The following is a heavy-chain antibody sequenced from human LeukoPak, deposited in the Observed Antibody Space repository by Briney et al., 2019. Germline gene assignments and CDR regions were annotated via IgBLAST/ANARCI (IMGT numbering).Heavy chain of an antibody. CDR3: VRLTYYYALDV. V-gene: IGHV4-31*03. Sequence: SEALSLTCTVSGDSISRGDYYWGWIRQHPGKGLEWIGFMYYSGSTYYNPSLKSRVTISVDTSKNQFSLQLSSVTAADTAVYYCVRLTYYYALDVWGQGTTVTVSS. CDR1: GDSISRGDYY. J-gene: IGHJ6*02. CDR2: MYYSGST.